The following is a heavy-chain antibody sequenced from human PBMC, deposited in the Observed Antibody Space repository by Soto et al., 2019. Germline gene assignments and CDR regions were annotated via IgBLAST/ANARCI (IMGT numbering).Heavy chain of an antibody. J-gene: IGHJ6*02. D-gene: IGHD5-18*01. V-gene: IGHV1-69*13. Sequence: ASVKVSCKASGGTFSSYAISWVRQAPGQGLEWMGGIIPIFGTANYAQKFQGRVTITADESTSTAYMELSSLRSEDTAVYYCASYEDTAMVTRYYYGMDVWGQGTTVTVSS. CDR3: ASYEDTAMVTRYYYGMDV. CDR2: IIPIFGTA. CDR1: GGTFSSYA.